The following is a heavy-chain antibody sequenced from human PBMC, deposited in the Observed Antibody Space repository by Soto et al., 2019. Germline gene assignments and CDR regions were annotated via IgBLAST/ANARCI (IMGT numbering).Heavy chain of an antibody. J-gene: IGHJ4*02. Sequence: GGSLRLSCAASGFTFSSYAMHWVRQAPGKGLEWVAVISYDGSNKYYADSVKGRFTISRDNSKNTLYLQMNSLRAEDTAVYYCAREGEITMIVADFHPLDYWGQGTLVTVSS. V-gene: IGHV3-30-3*01. CDR1: GFTFSSYA. CDR3: AREGEITMIVADFHPLDY. D-gene: IGHD3-22*01. CDR2: ISYDGSNK.